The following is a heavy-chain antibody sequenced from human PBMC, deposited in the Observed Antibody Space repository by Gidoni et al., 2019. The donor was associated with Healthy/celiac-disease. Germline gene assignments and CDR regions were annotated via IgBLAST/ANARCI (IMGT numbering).Heavy chain of an antibody. D-gene: IGHD1-1*01. J-gene: IGHJ4*02. Sequence: EVQLVESGGGLVQPGGSLRLSCSASGFPFSSYAMHWVRQAPGKGLEYVSAISSNGGSTYYADSVKGRFTISRDNSKNTLYLQMSSLRAEDTAVYYCVKDWKSLASYFDYWGQGTLVTVSS. CDR2: ISSNGGST. CDR3: VKDWKSLASYFDY. CDR1: GFPFSSYA. V-gene: IGHV3-64D*06.